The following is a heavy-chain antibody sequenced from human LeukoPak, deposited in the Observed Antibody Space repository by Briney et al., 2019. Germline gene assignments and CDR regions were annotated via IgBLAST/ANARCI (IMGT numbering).Heavy chain of an antibody. CDR3: ARGREPLFRDAFDI. D-gene: IGHD1-14*01. Sequence: GGSLRLSCAASGFTFSSYSMNWVRQASGKGLEWVSSISSSSSYIYYADSVKGRFTISRDNAKNSLYLQMNSLRAEDTAVYYCARGREPLFRDAFDIWGQGTMVTVSS. CDR2: ISSSSSYI. CDR1: GFTFSSYS. V-gene: IGHV3-21*01. J-gene: IGHJ3*02.